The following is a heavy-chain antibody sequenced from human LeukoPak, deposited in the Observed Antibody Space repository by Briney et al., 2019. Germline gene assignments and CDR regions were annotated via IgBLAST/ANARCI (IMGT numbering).Heavy chain of an antibody. CDR2: IIPIFGTA. CDR1: GGTFSSYA. D-gene: IGHD3-22*01. CDR3: ARARDYYDSSGYYNNWFDP. J-gene: IGHJ5*02. V-gene: IGHV1-69*05. Sequence: ASVKVSCKASGGTFSSYAISWVRQAPGQGLEWMGGIIPIFGTANYAQKFQGRATITTDESTSTAYMELSSLRSEDTAVYYCARARDYYDSSGYYNNWFDPWGQGTLVTVSS.